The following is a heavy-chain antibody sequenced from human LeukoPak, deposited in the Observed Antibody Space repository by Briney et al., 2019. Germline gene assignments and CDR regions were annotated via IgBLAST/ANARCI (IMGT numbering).Heavy chain of an antibody. CDR3: ARDVSRGWFDP. CDR1: GFTFSSYW. V-gene: IGHV3-74*01. J-gene: IGHJ5*02. CDR2: INSDGSST. Sequence: GGSLRLSCGASGFTFSSYWMHWVRQAPGKGLVWVSRINSDGSSTSYADSVKGRFTISRDNAKNTLYLQMNSLRAEDTAVYYCARDVSRGWFDPWGQGTLVTVSS. D-gene: IGHD3-10*01.